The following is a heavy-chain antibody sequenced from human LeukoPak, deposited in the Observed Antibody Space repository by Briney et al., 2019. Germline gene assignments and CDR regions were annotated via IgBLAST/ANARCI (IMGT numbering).Heavy chain of an antibody. CDR2: ISSSGSTI. D-gene: IGHD3-10*01. J-gene: IGHJ5*02. CDR3: ARETMVRGVLNWFDP. CDR1: GFTFSSYE. V-gene: IGHV3-48*03. Sequence: GGSLRLSCAASGFTFSSYEMNWVRQAPGKGLEWVSYISSSGSTIYYADSVKGRFTISRDNAKNSLYLQMNSLRAEDTAVYYCARETMVRGVLNWFDPWGQGTLVTVSS.